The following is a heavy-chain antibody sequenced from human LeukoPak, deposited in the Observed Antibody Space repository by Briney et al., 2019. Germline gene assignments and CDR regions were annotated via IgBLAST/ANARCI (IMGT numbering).Heavy chain of an antibody. CDR2: ISNNGGST. D-gene: IGHD6-6*01. Sequence: PGGSLRLSCAASGFTVSSNHMSWVRQAPGKGLEYVSAISNNGGSTYYAKSVKGRFTISRDNSKNTLYLQMGSLRAEDMAVYYCARTSIAAREADYWGQGTLVTVSS. CDR1: GFTVSSNH. J-gene: IGHJ4*02. CDR3: ARTSIAAREADY. V-gene: IGHV3-64*01.